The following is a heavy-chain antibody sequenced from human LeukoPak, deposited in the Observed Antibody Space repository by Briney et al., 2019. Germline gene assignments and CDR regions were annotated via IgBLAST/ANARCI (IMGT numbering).Heavy chain of an antibody. Sequence: GGSLRLSCAASGFTFSSYEMNWVRQAPGKGLEWLPYISTSGSTYYADSVKGRFTVSRDNAKNSLYLQMNSLRAEDTAIYYCARDLATPRGFFDYWGQGTLVTVSS. CDR3: ARDLATPRGFFDY. D-gene: IGHD4-23*01. CDR1: GFTFSSYE. V-gene: IGHV3-48*03. CDR2: ISTSGST. J-gene: IGHJ4*02.